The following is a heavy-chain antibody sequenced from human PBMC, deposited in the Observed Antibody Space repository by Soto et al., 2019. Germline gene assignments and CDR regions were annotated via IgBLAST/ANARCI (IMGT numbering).Heavy chain of an antibody. CDR2: IKQDGSVR. CDR1: GFTISNYW. CDR3: ARDCCASGSHDF. Sequence: EVQLVESGGGLVQPGGSLRLSCAASGFTISNYWMSWVRQAPGKGLEWEANIKQDGSVRHYVDSVKGRFMISRDNAENSLYLQMNSLTVEDTAVYYCARDCCASGSHDFWGQGNLVTVSS. V-gene: IGHV3-7*01. J-gene: IGHJ4*02. D-gene: IGHD3-10*01.